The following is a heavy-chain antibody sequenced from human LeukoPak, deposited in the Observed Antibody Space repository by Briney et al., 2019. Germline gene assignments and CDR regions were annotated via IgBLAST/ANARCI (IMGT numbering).Heavy chain of an antibody. Sequence: ASVKVSCKASGYTFTSYDINWVRQATGQGLQWMGWMNPNSGNTGFAQKFQGRVTMTRNTSISTAYMELSSLRSEDTAVYYCAKLGLGDAFDIWGQGTMVTVSS. CDR2: MNPNSGNT. CDR1: GYTFTSYD. D-gene: IGHD3-16*01. J-gene: IGHJ3*02. CDR3: AKLGLGDAFDI. V-gene: IGHV1-8*01.